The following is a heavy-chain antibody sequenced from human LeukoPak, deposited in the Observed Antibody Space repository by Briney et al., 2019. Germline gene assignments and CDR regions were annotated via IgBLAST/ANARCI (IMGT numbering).Heavy chain of an antibody. CDR3: ARGWQQLGS. CDR2: IKQDGSEK. V-gene: IGHV3-7*01. Sequence: GGSLRLSCAASGFTFSIYWMSWVRQAPGKGLEWVANIKQDGSEKYYVDSVKGRFTISRDNAKNSLYLQMNSLRAEDTAVYYRARGWQQLGSWGRGTLVTVSS. J-gene: IGHJ5*02. D-gene: IGHD1-1*01. CDR1: GFTFSIYW.